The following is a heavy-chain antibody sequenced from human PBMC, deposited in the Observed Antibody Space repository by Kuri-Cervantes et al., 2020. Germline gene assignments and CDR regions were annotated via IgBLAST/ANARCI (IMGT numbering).Heavy chain of an antibody. V-gene: IGHV1-2*04. J-gene: IGHJ5*02. CDR2: INPNSGGT. Sequence: ASVKVSCKASGYTFTGYYMHWVRQAPGQGLEWMGWINPNSGGTNYAQKFQGWVTMTRDTSISTAYVELSRLRSDDTAVYYCARGGAAAGTTRAAGWFDPWGQGTLVTVSS. CDR1: GYTFTGYY. CDR3: ARGGAAAGTTRAAGWFDP. D-gene: IGHD6-13*01.